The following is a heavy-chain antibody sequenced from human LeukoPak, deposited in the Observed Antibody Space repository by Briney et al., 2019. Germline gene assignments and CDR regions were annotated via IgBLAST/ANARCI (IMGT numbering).Heavy chain of an antibody. D-gene: IGHD3-3*01. V-gene: IGHV4-34*01. J-gene: IGHJ5*02. CDR1: GGSFSGYY. CDR2: INHSGST. Sequence: PSETLSLTYAVYGGSFSGYYWSWIRQPPGKGLEWIGEINHSGSTNYNPSLKSRVTISVDTSKNQFSLKLSSVTAADTAVYYCARYATIFGVVIGFDPWGQGTLVTVSS. CDR3: ARYATIFGVVIGFDP.